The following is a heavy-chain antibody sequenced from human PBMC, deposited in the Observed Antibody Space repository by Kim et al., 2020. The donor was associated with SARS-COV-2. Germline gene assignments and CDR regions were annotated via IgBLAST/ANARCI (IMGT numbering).Heavy chain of an antibody. Sequence: GGSPRLSCAASGFTFSSYAMHWVRQAPGKGLEWVAVISYDGSNKYYADSVKGRFTISRDNSKNTLYLQMNSLRAEDTAVYYCARSKADIVVVPAAMNYWGQGTLVTVSS. J-gene: IGHJ4*02. CDR3: ARSKADIVVVPAAMNY. CDR1: GFTFSSYA. CDR2: ISYDGSNK. D-gene: IGHD2-2*01. V-gene: IGHV3-30-3*01.